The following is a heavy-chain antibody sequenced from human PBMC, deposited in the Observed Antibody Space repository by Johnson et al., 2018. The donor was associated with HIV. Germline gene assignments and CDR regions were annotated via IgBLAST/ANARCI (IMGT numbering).Heavy chain of an antibody. Sequence: RSLRLSCAASGFTFSSYAMHWVRQAPGKGLEWVSVLYSGGNTYYADSVRGRFTISRDNSKNTLYLQMSSLKVEDTAMYNWERRTDAFDIWGQGTMVTVSS. CDR1: GFTFSSYA. CDR2: LYSGGNT. J-gene: IGHJ3*02. V-gene: IGHV3-30*14. CDR3: ERRTDAFDI. D-gene: IGHD1-1*01.